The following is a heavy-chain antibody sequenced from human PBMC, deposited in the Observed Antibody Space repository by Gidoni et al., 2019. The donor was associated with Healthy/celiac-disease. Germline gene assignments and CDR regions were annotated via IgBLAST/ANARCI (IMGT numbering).Heavy chain of an antibody. CDR3: ARGGEHCGGDCYSLHFLH. V-gene: IGHV3-30*03. D-gene: IGHD2-21*02. CDR2: VSYDGSNE. J-gene: IGHJ1*01. Sequence: QVQLVESGGGVLQPGRSLRLSCAASGFTFSSYDMHWVRQAPGKGLEWVAVVSYDGSNEYYADSVKGRFTISRDNSKNTLFLQMNSLRTEDTAVYYCARGGEHCGGDCYSLHFLHWGQGTLVTVSS. CDR1: GFTFSSYD.